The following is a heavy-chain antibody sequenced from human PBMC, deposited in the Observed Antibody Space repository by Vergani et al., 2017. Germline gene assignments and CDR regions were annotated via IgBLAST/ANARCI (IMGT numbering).Heavy chain of an antibody. CDR3: ARESFSSGWILDY. D-gene: IGHD6-19*01. V-gene: IGHV4-39*07. CDR2: IYYSGST. Sequence: QLQLQESGPGLVKPSETLSLTCTVSGGSISSSSYYWGWIRQPPGKGLEWIGSIYYSGSTNYNPSLKSRVTISVDTSKNQFSLKLSSVSAADTAVYYCARESFSSGWILDYWGQGTLVTVSS. CDR1: GGSISSSSYY. J-gene: IGHJ4*02.